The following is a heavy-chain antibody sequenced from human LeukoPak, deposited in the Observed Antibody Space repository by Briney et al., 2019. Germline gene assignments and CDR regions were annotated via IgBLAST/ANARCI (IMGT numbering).Heavy chain of an antibody. D-gene: IGHD3-16*01. V-gene: IGHV3-74*01. Sequence: PGGSLRLSCAASGFTVSSSYMTWVRQAPGKGLVWVSRIKADGNSRTYADSVKGRFTISRDNAKNTLYLQMNSLRAEDTAMYYCATNLHLGDNSWGQGTLVTVSS. CDR1: GFTVSSSY. CDR2: IKADGNSR. J-gene: IGHJ5*02. CDR3: ATNLHLGDNS.